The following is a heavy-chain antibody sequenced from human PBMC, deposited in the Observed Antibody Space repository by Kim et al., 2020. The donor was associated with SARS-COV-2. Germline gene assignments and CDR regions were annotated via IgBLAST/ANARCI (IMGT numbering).Heavy chain of an antibody. CDR1: GGSISSSGYY. CDR2: IYYSGTT. Sequence: SETLSLNCTVSGGSISSSGYYWGWIRQPPGKGLEWIGSIYYSGTTYYNPSLKSRVAISVDTSKDQFSLKLSSVTAADTAMYYCAKVDGSGWYDFDFWGQG. V-gene: IGHV4-39*07. CDR3: AKVDGSGWYDFDF. D-gene: IGHD6-19*01. J-gene: IGHJ4*02.